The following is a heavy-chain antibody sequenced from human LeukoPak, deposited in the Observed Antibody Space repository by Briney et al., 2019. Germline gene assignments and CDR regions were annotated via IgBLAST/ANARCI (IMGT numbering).Heavy chain of an antibody. CDR2: IYHSGST. Sequence: SETLSLTCSVSGGSMSSYYWSWIRQSPGKGLEWIGYIYHSGSTDYNSSLKSRVTISVDTSKNQFSLKLSSVTAADTAVYYCARVSYDSSGYYPQIDYWGQGTLVTVSS. V-gene: IGHV4-59*01. CDR3: ARVSYDSSGYYPQIDY. D-gene: IGHD3-22*01. J-gene: IGHJ4*02. CDR1: GGSMSSYY.